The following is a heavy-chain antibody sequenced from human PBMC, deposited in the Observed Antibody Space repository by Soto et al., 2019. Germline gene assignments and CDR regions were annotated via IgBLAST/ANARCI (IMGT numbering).Heavy chain of an antibody. CDR2: IYWDDDK. J-gene: IGHJ4*02. D-gene: IGHD6-25*01. Sequence: QITLKESGPPLVKPTQTLTLTCTFSGFSLSTSGVGVGWIRQPPGKALECLALIYWDDDKRYTPSLKSRLTITKYTSKNQLDLTKTNMDPVDTATYYCAHRLCIKSGYWDVGYFDSWGQGTLVTVSS. V-gene: IGHV2-5*02. CDR3: AHRLCIKSGYWDVGYFDS. CDR1: GFSLSTSGVG.